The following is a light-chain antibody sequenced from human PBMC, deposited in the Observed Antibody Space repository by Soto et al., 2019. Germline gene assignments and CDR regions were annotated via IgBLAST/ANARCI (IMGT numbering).Light chain of an antibody. CDR2: WAS. V-gene: IGKV4-1*01. CDR3: QQSYSTPRT. Sequence: DIVLTQSPDSLAVSLGERATINCKSSQSVLYSSNKKNYLAWYQQKSGQSPKVLIYWASTRESGVPDRFSGGRSGTDFTLTIRSLQAEDAAVYYCQQSYSTPRTFGQGTKVEIK. J-gene: IGKJ1*01. CDR1: QSVLYSSNKKNY.